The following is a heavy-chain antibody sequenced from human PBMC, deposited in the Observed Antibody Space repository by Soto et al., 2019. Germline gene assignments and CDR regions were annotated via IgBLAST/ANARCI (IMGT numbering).Heavy chain of an antibody. Sequence: ASVEVSCKASGGTFSSYAISWVRQAPGQGLEWMGGIIPIFGTANYAQKFQGRVTITADKSTSTAYMGLSSLRSEDTAVYYCAREGYPYYYDSSGYYYAHWGQGTLVTVSS. CDR3: AREGYPYYYDSSGYYYAH. J-gene: IGHJ4*02. V-gene: IGHV1-69*06. D-gene: IGHD3-22*01. CDR1: GGTFSSYA. CDR2: IIPIFGTA.